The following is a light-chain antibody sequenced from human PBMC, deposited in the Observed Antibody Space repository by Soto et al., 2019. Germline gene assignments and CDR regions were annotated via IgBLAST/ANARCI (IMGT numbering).Light chain of an antibody. CDR3: HQYHSLWT. CDR1: QSISSW. CDR2: KAS. J-gene: IGKJ1*01. V-gene: IGKV1-5*03. Sequence: DIQMTQSPSTLSASVGDRVTITCRASQSISSWLAWYQQKPGKAPKILIYKASSLESGVPSRFSGSGSGTEFTLTISSLQPDHFATYYCHQYHSLWTFGQGTKVEIK.